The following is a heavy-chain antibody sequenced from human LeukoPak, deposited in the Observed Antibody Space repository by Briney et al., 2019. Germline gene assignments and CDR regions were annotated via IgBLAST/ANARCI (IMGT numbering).Heavy chain of an antibody. J-gene: IGHJ4*02. V-gene: IGHV1-18*01. D-gene: IGHD5-18*01. CDR1: GYTFTSYG. Sequence: GASVKVSCKASGYTFTSYGISWVRQAPGQGLEWMGWISAYNGNTNYAQKLQGRVTMTTDTSTSTAYMELRSLRSEDTAVYYCARCLGGYSYGHPFDYWGQGTLVTVSS. CDR3: ARCLGGYSYGHPFDY. CDR2: ISAYNGNT.